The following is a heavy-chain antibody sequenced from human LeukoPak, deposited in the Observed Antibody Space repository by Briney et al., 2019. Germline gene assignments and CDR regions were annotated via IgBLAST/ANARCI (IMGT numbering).Heavy chain of an antibody. Sequence: GGSLRLSCAASGFTFSSYAMSWVRQAPGKGLEWVSAISGSGGSTYYADSVKGRFTISRDNSKNTLYLQMNSLRAEDTAVYYCARSDHLNIIAARPGNWFDPWGQGTLVTVSS. CDR3: ARSDHLNIIAARPGNWFDP. D-gene: IGHD6-6*01. CDR2: ISGSGGST. J-gene: IGHJ5*02. V-gene: IGHV3-23*01. CDR1: GFTFSSYA.